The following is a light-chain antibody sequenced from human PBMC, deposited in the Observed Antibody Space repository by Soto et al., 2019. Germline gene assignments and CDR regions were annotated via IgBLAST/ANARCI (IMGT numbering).Light chain of an antibody. J-gene: IGKJ1*01. Sequence: DIQLTQSPSFLSASVGDRVTITCRASQGISSYLAWYQQKPGKAPKLLIYAASTLQSGVQSRFSGSGSGTEFTLTISSLQPEDFATYYCQQLNTFPGTFGQGTKVEVK. V-gene: IGKV1-9*01. CDR2: AAS. CDR3: QQLNTFPGT. CDR1: QGISSY.